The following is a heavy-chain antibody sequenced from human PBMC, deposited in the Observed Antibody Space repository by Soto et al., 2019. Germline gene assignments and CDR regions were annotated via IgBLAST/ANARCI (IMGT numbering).Heavy chain of an antibody. Sequence: RLSCAASRFPFDDYSLHRGRQAPGKGLEWVSGISWNSVSIGYADSVKGRFTTSRDNAKNSLYLQMNSLRAEDTALYYCAKDMGSGWYLYYFDYWGRGTLVTVSS. D-gene: IGHD6-19*01. J-gene: IGHJ4*02. CDR2: ISWNSVSI. CDR1: RFPFDDYS. V-gene: IGHV3-9*01. CDR3: AKDMGSGWYLYYFDY.